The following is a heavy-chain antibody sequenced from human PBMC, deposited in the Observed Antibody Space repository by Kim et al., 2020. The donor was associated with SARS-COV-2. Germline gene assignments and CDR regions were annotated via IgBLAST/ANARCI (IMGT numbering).Heavy chain of an antibody. J-gene: IGHJ4*02. Sequence: STYYADSVKGRFTISRDNSENTLYLQMNSLRAEDTAVYYCARGIVGAFDYWGQGTLVTVSS. CDR3: ARGIVGAFDY. D-gene: IGHD1-26*01. V-gene: IGHV3-53*01. CDR2: ST.